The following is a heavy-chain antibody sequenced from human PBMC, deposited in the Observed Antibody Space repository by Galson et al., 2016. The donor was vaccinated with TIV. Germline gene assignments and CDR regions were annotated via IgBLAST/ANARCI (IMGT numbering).Heavy chain of an antibody. CDR1: GFTFSRYA. V-gene: IGHV3-30*04. CDR2: ISFYSRSK. D-gene: IGHD3-10*01. Sequence: SLSLSCAASGFTFSRYAMHWVRHAPGRGLEWLAVISFYSRSKWYADSVKGRFTVSIDTSKDTLYLQVDTLRPEDTAVYYCVRDGSYYAGSGSPSMDVWGHRTAVSVSS. CDR3: VRDGSYYAGSGSPSMDV. J-gene: IGHJ6*02.